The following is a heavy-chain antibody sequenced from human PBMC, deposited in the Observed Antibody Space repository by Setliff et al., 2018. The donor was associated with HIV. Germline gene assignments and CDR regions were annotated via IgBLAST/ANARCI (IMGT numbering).Heavy chain of an antibody. D-gene: IGHD3-9*01. Sequence: SETLSLTCTVSGGSISNSVYFWTWIRQHPGKGLEWIGYIYYSGSTYQNPSLKSRVTISVDTSKNQFSLKVNSVTAADTAVYYCARGARLLTAYIDRWDYYYMRVWGKGTTVTVSS. J-gene: IGHJ6*03. CDR2: IYYSGST. CDR1: GGSISNSVYF. CDR3: ARGARLLTAYIDRWDYYYMRV. V-gene: IGHV4-31*03.